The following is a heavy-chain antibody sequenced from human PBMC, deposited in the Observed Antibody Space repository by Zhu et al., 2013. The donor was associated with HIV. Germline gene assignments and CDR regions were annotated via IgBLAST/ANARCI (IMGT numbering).Heavy chain of an antibody. CDR1: GYTFTSYG. CDR2: INPNSGGT. Sequence: QVQLVQSGAEVKKPGASVKVSCKASGYTFTSYGISWVRQAPGQGLEWMGWINPNSGGTNYAQKFQGWVTMTRDTSISTAYMELSRLRSDDTAVYYCARDPQGVTTSYGMDVWGQGTTVTVSS. CDR3: ARDPQGVTTSYGMDV. V-gene: IGHV1-2*04. D-gene: IGHD4-4*01. J-gene: IGHJ6*02.